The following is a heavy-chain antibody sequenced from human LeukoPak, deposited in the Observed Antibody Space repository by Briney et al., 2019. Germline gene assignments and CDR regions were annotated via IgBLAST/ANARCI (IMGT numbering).Heavy chain of an antibody. CDR3: ARKESSSWANWFDP. Sequence: SGKVSCKASGYSFSGFFIHWVRRAPGQGLEWMGGIIPIFGTANYAQKFQGRVTITTDESTSTAYMELSSLRSEDTAVYYCARKESSSWANWFDPWGQGTLVTVSS. CDR2: IIPIFGTA. D-gene: IGHD6-13*01. V-gene: IGHV1-69*05. CDR1: GYSFSGFF. J-gene: IGHJ5*02.